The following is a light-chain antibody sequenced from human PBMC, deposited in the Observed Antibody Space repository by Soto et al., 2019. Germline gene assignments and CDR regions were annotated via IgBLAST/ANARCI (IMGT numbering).Light chain of an antibody. Sequence: QSALTQPASVSGSPGQSITISCTGTSSDVGGYNYVSWYQQHPGKAPKLMIYDVSNRPSGVSNRFSGFKSGNTASLTISGLQAEDEADYYCISYTSSSTHVVFGGGTKLTVL. CDR1: SSDVGGYNY. J-gene: IGLJ2*01. CDR3: ISYTSSSTHVV. CDR2: DVS. V-gene: IGLV2-14*01.